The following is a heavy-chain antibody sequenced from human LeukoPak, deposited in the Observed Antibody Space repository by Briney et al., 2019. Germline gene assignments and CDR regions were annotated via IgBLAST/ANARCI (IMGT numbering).Heavy chain of an antibody. CDR3: ATGGRLTYGDYAQTFDY. CDR2: FDPEDGET. J-gene: IGHJ4*02. V-gene: IGHV1-24*01. Sequence: ASVKVSCKVSGYTLTELSMHWVRQAPGKGLEWMGGFDPEDGETIYAQKFQGRVTMTEDTSTDTAYMELSSLRSEDTAVYYCATGGRLTYGDYAQTFDYWGQGTLVTVSS. D-gene: IGHD4-17*01. CDR1: GYTLTELS.